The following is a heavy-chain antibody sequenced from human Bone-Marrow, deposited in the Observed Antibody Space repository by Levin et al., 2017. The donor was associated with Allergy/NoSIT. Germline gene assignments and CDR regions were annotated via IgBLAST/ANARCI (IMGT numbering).Heavy chain of an antibody. D-gene: IGHD1-26*01. J-gene: IGHJ5*02. CDR3: TTDNRMPVGATGWFDP. CDR2: IDPSGGAT. Sequence: ASVKVSCKTSGYVFATHYMHWVRQAPRQGLEWMGLIDPSGGATTYAQNFQGRVTVTRDASTATVYLELTNLTSEDTGIYYCTTDNRMPVGATGWFDPWGQGTLVTVFS. CDR1: GYVFATHY. V-gene: IGHV1-46*03.